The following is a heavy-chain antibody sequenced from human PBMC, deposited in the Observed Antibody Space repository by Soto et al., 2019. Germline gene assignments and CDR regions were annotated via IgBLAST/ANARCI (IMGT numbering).Heavy chain of an antibody. V-gene: IGHV3-23*01. D-gene: IGHD6-19*01. Sequence: GGSLRLSCAASGFTFISDAMSWVLQAPGKGLEWVSGISASGGITYYADSVKGRFTISRDNSKNTLYLQMNSLRVEDTAIYYCAKGARLTKGGWQDYWGQGNLVTVAS. J-gene: IGHJ4*02. CDR3: AKGARLTKGGWQDY. CDR2: ISASGGIT. CDR1: GFTFISDA.